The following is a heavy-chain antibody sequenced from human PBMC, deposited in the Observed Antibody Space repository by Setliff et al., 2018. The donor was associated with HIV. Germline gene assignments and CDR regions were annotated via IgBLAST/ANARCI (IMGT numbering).Heavy chain of an antibody. CDR2: STPLLDTT. Sequence: SVKVSCKASGGTFSSYGITWVRQAPGQGLEWMGGSTPLLDTTNYAQKFQGRVTITTDESTNTVYMELSSLRSEDTAVYYCARASGSGWAGSEMKDAFDIWGQGTMVTVSS. D-gene: IGHD6-19*01. CDR1: GGTFSSYG. CDR3: ARASGSGWAGSEMKDAFDI. J-gene: IGHJ3*02. V-gene: IGHV1-69*05.